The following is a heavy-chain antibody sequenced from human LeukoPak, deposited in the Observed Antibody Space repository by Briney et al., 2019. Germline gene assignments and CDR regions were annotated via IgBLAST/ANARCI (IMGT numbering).Heavy chain of an antibody. V-gene: IGHV3-74*01. CDR3: ARAASCGGDCSSSYLQH. Sequence: GGSLRLSCAASGFTFSSYWMSWVRQAPGKGLVWVSRINSDGSSTSYADSVKGRFTISRDNAKNTLYLQMNSLRAEDMAVYYCARAASCGGDCSSSYLQHWGQGTLVTVSS. CDR1: GFTFSSYW. CDR2: INSDGSST. D-gene: IGHD2-21*02. J-gene: IGHJ1*01.